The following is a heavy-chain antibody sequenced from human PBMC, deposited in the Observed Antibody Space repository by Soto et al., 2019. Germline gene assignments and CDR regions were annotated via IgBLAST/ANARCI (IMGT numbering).Heavy chain of an antibody. J-gene: IGHJ6*02. Sequence: EVQLVESGGGLVQPGGSLRLSCAASGFTFSSYSMNWVRQAPGKGLEWVSYISSSSSTIYYAYSVKGRFTISRDNAKNSLYLQMNSLRDEDTAVYYCAREGYYDFWSGDAPSYGMDVWGQGTTVTVSS. D-gene: IGHD3-3*01. CDR1: GFTFSSYS. CDR3: AREGYYDFWSGDAPSYGMDV. CDR2: ISSSSSTI. V-gene: IGHV3-48*02.